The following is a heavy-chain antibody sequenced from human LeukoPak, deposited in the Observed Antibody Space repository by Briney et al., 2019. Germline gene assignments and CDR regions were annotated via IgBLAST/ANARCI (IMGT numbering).Heavy chain of an antibody. J-gene: IGHJ6*02. Sequence: ASVKVSCKASGYTFTSYYMHWVRQAPGQGLEWMGIINPSGGSTSYAQKFQGRVTITADKSTSTAYMELSSLRSEDTAVYYCARVEYYYDSSGPNLPYYYYYGMDVWGQGTTVTVSS. D-gene: IGHD3-22*01. CDR3: ARVEYYYDSSGPNLPYYYYYGMDV. CDR1: GYTFTSYY. CDR2: INPSGGST. V-gene: IGHV1-46*01.